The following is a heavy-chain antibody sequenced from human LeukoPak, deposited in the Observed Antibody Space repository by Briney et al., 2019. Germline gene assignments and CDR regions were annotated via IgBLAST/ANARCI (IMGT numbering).Heavy chain of an antibody. CDR2: INHSGST. D-gene: IGHD6-19*01. CDR1: GGSISSSSYY. V-gene: IGHV4-39*07. Sequence: SETLSLTCTVSGGSISSSSYYWGWIRQPPGKGLEWIGEINHSGSTNYNPSLKSRVTISVDTSKNQLSLKLSSVTAADTAVYYCARGPTGWDYYYYGMDVWGQGTTVTVSS. J-gene: IGHJ6*02. CDR3: ARGPTGWDYYYYGMDV.